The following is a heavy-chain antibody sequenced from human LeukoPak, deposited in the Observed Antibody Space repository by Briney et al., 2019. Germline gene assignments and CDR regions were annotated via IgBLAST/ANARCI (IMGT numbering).Heavy chain of an antibody. CDR1: GGSISSYY. D-gene: IGHD6-19*01. V-gene: IGHV4-59*01. Sequence: SETLSLTCTVSGGSISSYYWSWIRQPPGKGLEWIGYIYYSGSTNYNPSLKSRVTISVDTSNNQFSLKLSSVTAADTAVYYCARVISWGSGWFDYWGQGTQVTVSS. CDR3: ARVISWGSGWFDY. CDR2: IYYSGST. J-gene: IGHJ4*02.